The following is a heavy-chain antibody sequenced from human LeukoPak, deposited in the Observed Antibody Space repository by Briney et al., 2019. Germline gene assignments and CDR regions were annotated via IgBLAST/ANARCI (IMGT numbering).Heavy chain of an antibody. CDR3: AKDTYYDIWTGTPSYYYYCMDV. V-gene: IGHV3-30*02. Sequence: GGSLRLSCAASGFTFSSYGMHWVRQAPGKGLEWVAFIRYDGSNKYYADSVKGRFTISRDNSKNTLYLQMNSLRAEDTAVYYCAKDTYYDIWTGTPSYYYYCMDVWGQGTTVTVFS. CDR1: GFTFSSYG. D-gene: IGHD3-9*01. CDR2: IRYDGSNK. J-gene: IGHJ6*02.